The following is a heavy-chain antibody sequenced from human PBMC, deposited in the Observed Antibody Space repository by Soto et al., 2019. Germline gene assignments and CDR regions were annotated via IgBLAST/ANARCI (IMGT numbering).Heavy chain of an antibody. CDR3: AAERKQLHYYYYYGMDV. J-gene: IGHJ6*02. V-gene: IGHV1-58*01. CDR1: GFTVTSSA. D-gene: IGHD6-13*01. CDR2: IVVGSGNT. Sequence: SVKVSCKASGFTVTSSAVQCVRQARGQLLEWIGWIVVGSGNTNYAQKFQERVTITRDMSTSTAYMELSSLRPEDTAVYYCAAERKQLHYYYYYGMDVWGQGTTVTVSS.